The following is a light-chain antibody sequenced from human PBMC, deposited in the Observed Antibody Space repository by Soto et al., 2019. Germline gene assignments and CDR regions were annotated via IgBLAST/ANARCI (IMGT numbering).Light chain of an antibody. J-gene: IGLJ1*01. V-gene: IGLV2-14*01. CDR1: SSDVGGYSY. CDR3: ASYTTSSTYV. Sequence: QSVLTQPAAVTGSPGQSMAISCTETSSDVGGYSYVSWYQQQPGKAPKLVISDVSNRPSGVSDRFSGSKSGNTASLTISGLQTEDEADYYCASYTTSSTYVFGTGTKVTVL. CDR2: DVS.